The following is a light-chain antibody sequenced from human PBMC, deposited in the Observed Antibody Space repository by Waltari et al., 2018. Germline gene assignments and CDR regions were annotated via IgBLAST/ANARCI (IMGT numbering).Light chain of an antibody. CDR2: EVS. J-gene: IGKJ1*01. CDR3: MQSIQLPWT. CDR1: QSLLHSYGKTY. Sequence: DIVMTQTPLSLSVIPGQPASISCKSSQSLLHSYGKTYLYLYLPKPGQPQQLLTYEVSNRFSGVPDRFSGSGSGTDFTLKISRVEAEDVGVYYCMQSIQLPWTFGQGTKVEIK. V-gene: IGKV2D-29*01.